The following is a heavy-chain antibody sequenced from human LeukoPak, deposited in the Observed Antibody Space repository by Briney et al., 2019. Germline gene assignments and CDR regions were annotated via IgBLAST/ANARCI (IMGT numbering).Heavy chain of an antibody. D-gene: IGHD3-10*02. Sequence: GGSLRLSCTASGFTFDDRGMSWVRQTPGKGLEWVASISDGGRAAYYGDSVRGRFTISRDDARNSLFLQMNGLRADDTAVYYCTRENYVPDSWGQGTLVTVSS. CDR3: TRENYVPDS. CDR1: GFTFDDRG. J-gene: IGHJ5*02. CDR2: ISDGGRAA. V-gene: IGHV3-7*03.